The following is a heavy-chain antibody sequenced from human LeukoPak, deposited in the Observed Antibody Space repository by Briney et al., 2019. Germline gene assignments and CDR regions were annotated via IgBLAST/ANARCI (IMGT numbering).Heavy chain of an antibody. V-gene: IGHV3-64D*09. CDR2: ISSNGGST. CDR3: VRGYYDSSGYFDY. D-gene: IGHD3-22*01. Sequence: KPGGSLRLSCSASGFTFSSYAMHWVRQAPGKGLEYVSAISSNGGSTYYADSVQGRFTISRDNSKNTLYLQVSSLRAEDTAVYYCVRGYYDSSGYFDYWGQGTLVTVSS. CDR1: GFTFSSYA. J-gene: IGHJ4*02.